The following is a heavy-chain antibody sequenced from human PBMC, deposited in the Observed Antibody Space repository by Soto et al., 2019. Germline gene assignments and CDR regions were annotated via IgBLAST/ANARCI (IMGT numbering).Heavy chain of an antibody. Sequence: GGSLRLSCAASGFTFSSYAMSWVRQAPGKGLEWVSAISGSGGSTYYADSVKGRFTISRDNSKNTLYLQMNSLRAEDTAVHYCAKDITPELRYFDWLPYSFDYWGQGTLVTVSS. J-gene: IGHJ4*02. CDR2: ISGSGGST. V-gene: IGHV3-23*01. D-gene: IGHD3-9*01. CDR3: AKDITPELRYFDWLPYSFDY. CDR1: GFTFSSYA.